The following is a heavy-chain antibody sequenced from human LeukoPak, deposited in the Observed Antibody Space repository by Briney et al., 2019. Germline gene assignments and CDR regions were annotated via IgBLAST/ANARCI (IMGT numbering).Heavy chain of an antibody. V-gene: IGHV3-15*01. CDR3: THIDVVEDRSGS. CDR1: GLIFSDAW. CDR2: IKSRGGGGTT. Sequence: GGPLRLSCTVSGLIFSDAWVSWVRQAPGKGVDCVGRIKSRGGGGTTDYAAAVKGRFTMSRDDSKKTVYLQMNSLKSEDTAVYYCTHIDVVEDRSGSRGQGTLVTVSS. J-gene: IGHJ4*02. D-gene: IGHD2-21*01.